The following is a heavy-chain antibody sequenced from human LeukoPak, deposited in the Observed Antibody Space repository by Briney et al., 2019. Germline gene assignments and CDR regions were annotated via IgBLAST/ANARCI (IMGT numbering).Heavy chain of an antibody. CDR3: ARRTVRGVISY. D-gene: IGHD3-10*01. CDR2: IYYSGST. J-gene: IGHJ4*02. V-gene: IGHV4-30-4*01. Sequence: SETLSLTCTVSGGSISSGDYYWSWIRQPPGKGLEWIGYIYYSGSTYYNPSLKSRVTISVDTSKNQFSLKLSSVTAADTAVYYCARRTVRGVISYWGQGTLVTVSS. CDR1: GGSISSGDYY.